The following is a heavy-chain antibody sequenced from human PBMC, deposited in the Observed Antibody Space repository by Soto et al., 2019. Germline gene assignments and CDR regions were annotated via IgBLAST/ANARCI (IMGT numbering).Heavy chain of an antibody. Sequence: QVQLVQSGAEVKKPGASVKVSCKASGYTFTSYGISWVRQAPGQGLDWMGWISAYNGNTNYAQKLQGRVTMTTDTSTSTTYMELRSLRSDDTAVYYCARTITTVNYYSYGMDVWGQGTTVTVSS. CDR1: GYTFTSYG. CDR2: ISAYNGNT. V-gene: IGHV1-18*01. D-gene: IGHD4-17*01. CDR3: ARTITTVNYYSYGMDV. J-gene: IGHJ6*02.